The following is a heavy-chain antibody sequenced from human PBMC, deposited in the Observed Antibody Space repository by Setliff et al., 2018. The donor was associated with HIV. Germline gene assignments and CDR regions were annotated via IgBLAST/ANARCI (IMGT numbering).Heavy chain of an antibody. CDR1: GYSISSGYY. J-gene: IGHJ4*02. CDR3: ARQRSLRYFDWFIDY. D-gene: IGHD3-9*01. V-gene: IGHV4-4*09. CDR2: IYTSGGT. Sequence: SETLSLTCAVSGYSISSGYYWSWIRQPPGKGLEWIGYIYTSGGTNYNPSLKSRVTISVDTSKNQFSLKLSSVTAADTAVYYCARQRSLRYFDWFIDYWGQGTLVTVSS.